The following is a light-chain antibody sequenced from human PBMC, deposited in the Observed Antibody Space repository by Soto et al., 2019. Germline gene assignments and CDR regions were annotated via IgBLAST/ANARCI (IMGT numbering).Light chain of an antibody. J-gene: IGKJ4*01. CDR3: QHYSSSPLT. CDR2: AAS. CDR1: QSVSSSY. V-gene: IGKV3-20*01. Sequence: EIVLTQSPGTLSLSPGERATLSCRASQSVSSSYLAWYQQKPGQAPRLLIYAASSRATGIPDRFSGSWSGTDFTLTISRLEPEDSAVYYCQHYSSSPLTFGGGTKVEIK.